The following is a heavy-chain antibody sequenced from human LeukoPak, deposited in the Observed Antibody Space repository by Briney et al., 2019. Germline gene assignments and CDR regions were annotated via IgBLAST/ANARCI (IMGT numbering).Heavy chain of an antibody. CDR1: GFTFDDYG. V-gene: IGHV3-20*04. Sequence: GGSLRLSCAASGFTFDDYGMSWVRQAPGKGLEWVSGINWNGGSTGYADSVKGRFTISRDNAKNSLYLQMNSLRAEDTALYYCARAKAYYYDSSGYFYGYWGQGTLVTVSS. CDR3: ARAKAYYYDSSGYFYGY. D-gene: IGHD3-22*01. J-gene: IGHJ4*02. CDR2: INWNGGST.